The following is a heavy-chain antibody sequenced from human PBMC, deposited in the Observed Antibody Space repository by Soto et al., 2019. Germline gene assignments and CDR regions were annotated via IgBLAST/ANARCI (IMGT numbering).Heavy chain of an antibody. CDR3: ARDPLRTYDTLNNYHFDY. Sequence: ASVKVSCKASGYSFINYGISWVRQAPGQGLEWMGWISAYNGNTNYAQKLRGRVTMTTDTSTSTAYMELRSLTSDDTAVYFCARDPLRTYDTLNNYHFDYWGQGTPVTVSS. CDR2: ISAYNGNT. J-gene: IGHJ4*02. D-gene: IGHD3-9*01. V-gene: IGHV1-18*01. CDR1: GYSFINYG.